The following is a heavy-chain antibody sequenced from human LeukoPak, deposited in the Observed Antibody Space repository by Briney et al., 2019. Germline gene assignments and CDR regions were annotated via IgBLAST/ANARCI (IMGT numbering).Heavy chain of an antibody. J-gene: IGHJ6*03. CDR1: GGTFSSYA. D-gene: IGHD4-17*01. V-gene: IGHV1-69*05. CDR2: IIPIFGTA. Sequence: ASVKVSCKASGGTFSSYAISWVRQAPGQGLEWMGGIIPIFGTANYAQKFQGRVTITTDESTSTAYMELSSLRSEDTAVYYCAGKTGDYAYYYYYYYMDVWGKGTTITVSS. CDR3: AGKTGDYAYYYYYYYMDV.